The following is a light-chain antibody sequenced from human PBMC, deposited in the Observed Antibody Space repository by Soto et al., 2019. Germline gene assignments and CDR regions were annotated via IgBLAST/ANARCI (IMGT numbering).Light chain of an antibody. CDR3: SSYTSSSTLV. CDR1: SSDVGGYNY. Sequence: QSALTQPASVSGSPGQSITISCTGTSSDVGGYNYVSWYQQHPGKAPKLMIYEVSKRPSGVSNRFSGSKSGNTASLTISGLQAEDEADYYCSSYTSSSTLVFGSGTKLTVL. CDR2: EVS. V-gene: IGLV2-14*01. J-gene: IGLJ1*01.